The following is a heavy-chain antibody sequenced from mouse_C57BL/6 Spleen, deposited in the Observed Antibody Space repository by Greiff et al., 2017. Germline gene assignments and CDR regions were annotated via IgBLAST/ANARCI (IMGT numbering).Heavy chain of an antibody. V-gene: IGHV5-9-1*02. Sequence: EVKLMESGEGLVKPGGSLKLSCAASGFTFSSYAMSWVRQTPEKRLEWVAYISSGGDYIYYADTVKGRFTISRDKARNTLYLQMSSLKYEDTSMYSCTRDYGSSYGYFDVWGTGTTVTVSS. D-gene: IGHD1-1*01. CDR2: ISSGGDYI. J-gene: IGHJ1*03. CDR1: GFTFSSYA. CDR3: TRDYGSSYGYFDV.